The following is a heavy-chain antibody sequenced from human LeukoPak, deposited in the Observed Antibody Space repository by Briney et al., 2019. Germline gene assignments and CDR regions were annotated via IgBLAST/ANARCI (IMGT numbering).Heavy chain of an antibody. Sequence: SETLSLTCTVSGGSISSGGYYWSWIRQHPGKGLEWIGYIYYSGSTYYNPSLKSRVTISVDTPKNQFSLKPSSVTAADTAVYYCARAAYGDYVLDYWGQGTLVTVSS. CDR2: IYYSGST. CDR1: GGSISSGGYY. CDR3: ARAAYGDYVLDY. V-gene: IGHV4-31*03. D-gene: IGHD4-17*01. J-gene: IGHJ4*02.